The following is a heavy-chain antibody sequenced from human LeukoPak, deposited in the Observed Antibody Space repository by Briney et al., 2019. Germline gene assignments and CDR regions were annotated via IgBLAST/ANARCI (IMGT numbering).Heavy chain of an antibody. CDR2: IYYSGST. D-gene: IGHD3-3*01. CDR1: GGSISSSSYY. CDR3: ATYYNSPFDP. V-gene: IGHV4-39*07. J-gene: IGHJ5*02. Sequence: SETLSLTCTVSGGSISSSSYYWGWIRQPPGKGLEWIGSIYYSGSTYYNPSLKSRVTLSVDKSKNQFSLKLNSVTAADAAVYYCATYYNSPFDPWGQGTLVTVSS.